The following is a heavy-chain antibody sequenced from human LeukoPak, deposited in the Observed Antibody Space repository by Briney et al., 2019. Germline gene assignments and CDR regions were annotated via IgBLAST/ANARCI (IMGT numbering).Heavy chain of an antibody. CDR2: IRYDGSNK. CDR1: GFTFSSYG. CDR3: AKVLYGDYPGIPRG. D-gene: IGHD4-17*01. V-gene: IGHV3-30*02. J-gene: IGHJ4*02. Sequence: GGSLRLSCAASGFTFSSYGMHWVRQAPGKGLEWVAFIRYDGSNKYYADSVKGRFTISRDNSKNTLYLQMNSLRAEDTAVYYCAKVLYGDYPGIPRGWGQGTLVTVSS.